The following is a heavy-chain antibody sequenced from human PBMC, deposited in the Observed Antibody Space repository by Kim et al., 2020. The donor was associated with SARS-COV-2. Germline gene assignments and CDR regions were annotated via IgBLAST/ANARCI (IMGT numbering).Heavy chain of an antibody. V-gene: IGHV3-23*01. D-gene: IGHD3-3*01. CDR3: AIVASKLRFLNFEY. Sequence: YADAVQGRFTISRDNSKNRLYLQLNRLRAEDTAVYYCAIVASKLRFLNFEYWGQGTLVTVSP. J-gene: IGHJ4*02.